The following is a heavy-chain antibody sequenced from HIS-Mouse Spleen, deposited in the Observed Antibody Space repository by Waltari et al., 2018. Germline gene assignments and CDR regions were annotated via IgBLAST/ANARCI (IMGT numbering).Heavy chain of an antibody. Sequence: QLQLQESGPGLVKPSETLSLTCTVSGGSISSSSYYWGWIRQPPGKGREWIGSIYYSVSTDYNPALKSRVTISVDTSKNHVSLKLSSVTAADTAVYYCAREIPYSSSWYDWYFDLWGRGTLVTVSS. J-gene: IGHJ2*01. CDR1: GGSISSSSYY. CDR3: AREIPYSSSWYDWYFDL. CDR2: IYYSVST. D-gene: IGHD6-13*01. V-gene: IGHV4-39*07.